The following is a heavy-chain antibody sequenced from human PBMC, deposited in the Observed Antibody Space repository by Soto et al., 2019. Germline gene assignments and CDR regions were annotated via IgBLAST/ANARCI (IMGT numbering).Heavy chain of an antibody. Sequence: QVQLVQSGAEVKKPGASVKVSCKASGYTFTSYGISWVRQAPGQGLEWMGWISAYNGNTNYAQKLQGRVTMTTDTSTSTAYMELRSLRSDDTAVYYCATDPGGEEGRWQQLVNFDYWGQGTLVTVSS. CDR2: ISAYNGNT. CDR3: ATDPGGEEGRWQQLVNFDY. J-gene: IGHJ4*02. CDR1: GYTFTSYG. D-gene: IGHD6-13*01. V-gene: IGHV1-18*01.